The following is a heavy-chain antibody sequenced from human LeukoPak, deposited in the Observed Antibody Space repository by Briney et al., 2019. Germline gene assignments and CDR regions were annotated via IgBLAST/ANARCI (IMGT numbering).Heavy chain of an antibody. CDR1: GASISSGGYY. D-gene: IGHD2-8*01. J-gene: IGHJ4*02. CDR2: IYSSGST. V-gene: IGHV4-31*03. CDR3: ARGLSTKKDS. Sequence: SQTLSLTCTVSGASISSGGYYWSWIRQHPGKGLEWIGYIYSSGSTFYNPSLQSRLSISVDTSKNQFSLKLSSVTAADTAVYYCARGLSTKKDSWGQGTLVTVSS.